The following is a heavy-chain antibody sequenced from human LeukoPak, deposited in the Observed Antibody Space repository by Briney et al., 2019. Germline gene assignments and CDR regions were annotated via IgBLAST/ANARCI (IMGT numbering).Heavy chain of an antibody. CDR1: GGSISSYY. V-gene: IGHV4-59*01. Sequence: SETLSLTCTVSGGSISSYYWSWIRQPPGKGLEWIGYIYYSGSTNYNPSLKSRVTISVDTSKNQFSLKLSSVTAADTAVYYCARAWDCSSTTCYVYFDYWGQGSLVTVSS. D-gene: IGHD2-2*01. CDR2: IYYSGST. CDR3: ARAWDCSSTTCYVYFDY. J-gene: IGHJ4*02.